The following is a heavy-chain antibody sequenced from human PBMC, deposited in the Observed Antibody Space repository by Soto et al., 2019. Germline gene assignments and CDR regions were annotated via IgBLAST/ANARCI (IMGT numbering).Heavy chain of an antibody. D-gene: IGHD3-9*01. V-gene: IGHV2-5*02. CDR2: IYWDDSK. CDR3: AHKGPEDWPLDY. CDR1: GFSLSTSGVG. J-gene: IGHJ4*02. Sequence: QITLKESGPTLVRPTQTLTLTCAFSGFSLSTSGVGVGWIRQPPGKALEWLAVIYWDDSKHYSPSLRSRLTITKATSKTQVVLTTTNMDPMDTGTYFCAHKGPEDWPLDYWGQGTLVTVSS.